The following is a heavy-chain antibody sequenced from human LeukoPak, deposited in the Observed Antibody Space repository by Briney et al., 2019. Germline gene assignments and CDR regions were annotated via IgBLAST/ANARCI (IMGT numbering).Heavy chain of an antibody. D-gene: IGHD6-6*01. CDR2: IYTSGST. CDR1: GGSISSYY. CDR3: ARDADSSSSNAFDI. J-gene: IGHJ3*02. Sequence: PSETLSLTCTVSGGSISSYYWSWIRQPAGKGREWIGRIYTSGSTNYNPSLKSRVTMSVDTSKNQFSLKLSSVTAADTAVYYCARDADSSSSNAFDIWGQGTMVTVSS. V-gene: IGHV4-4*07.